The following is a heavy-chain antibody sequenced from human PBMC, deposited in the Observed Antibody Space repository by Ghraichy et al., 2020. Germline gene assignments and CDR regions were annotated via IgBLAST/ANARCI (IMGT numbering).Heavy chain of an antibody. J-gene: IGHJ4*02. CDR1: GFIFSSYG. Sequence: GGSLRLSCAASGFIFSSYGIHWVRQAPGKGLEWVAVIWDDGSNKYYADSVKGRFTISRDNSKNTLYLQMNSLRAEDTAVYYCARDGYGDPFDYWGQGTLVTVSS. CDR3: ARDGYGDPFDY. CDR2: IWDDGSNK. V-gene: IGHV3-33*01. D-gene: IGHD4-17*01.